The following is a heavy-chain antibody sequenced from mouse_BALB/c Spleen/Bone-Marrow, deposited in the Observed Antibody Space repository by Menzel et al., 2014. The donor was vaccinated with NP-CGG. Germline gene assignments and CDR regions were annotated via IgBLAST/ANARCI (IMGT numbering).Heavy chain of an antibody. CDR1: GYTFTDYA. V-gene: IGHV1-67*01. CDR3: AREVRAPWYAMDY. J-gene: IGHJ4*01. CDR2: ISTYNGNT. Sequence: QVQLKESGPEVVRPGVSVKISCKGSGYTFTDYAMHWVKQSHAKSLEWIGVISTYNGNTNYNQKFKDKATMTEDKSSSTAYMELARLTSEDSAIYYCAREVRAPWYAMDYWGQGTSVTISS. D-gene: IGHD2-14*01.